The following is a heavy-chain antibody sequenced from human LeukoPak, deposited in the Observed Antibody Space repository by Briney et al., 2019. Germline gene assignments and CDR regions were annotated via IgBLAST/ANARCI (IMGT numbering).Heavy chain of an antibody. CDR3: ARDLGYSYGSNWFDP. J-gene: IGHJ5*02. Sequence: ASVNVSCTASGGTFSSYAISWVRQAPGQGLEWMGGIIPIFGTANYAQKFQGRVTITADESTSTAYMELSSLRSEDTAVYYCARDLGYSYGSNWFDPWGQGTLVTVSS. D-gene: IGHD5-18*01. CDR2: IIPIFGTA. CDR1: GGTFSSYA. V-gene: IGHV1-69*13.